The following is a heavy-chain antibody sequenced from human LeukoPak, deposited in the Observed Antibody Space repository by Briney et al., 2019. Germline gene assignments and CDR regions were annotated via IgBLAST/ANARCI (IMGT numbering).Heavy chain of an antibody. CDR2: IYYSGST. CDR3: ARVVGVGAFDI. Sequence: SETLSLTCTVSGGSISSSSYYWGWIRQPPGKGLEWIGSIYYSGSTYYNPSLKSRVTISVDTSKNQFSLKLSSVTAADTAVYYCARVVGVGAFDIWGQGTMVTVSS. V-gene: IGHV4-39*07. J-gene: IGHJ3*02. D-gene: IGHD2-15*01. CDR1: GGSISSSSYY.